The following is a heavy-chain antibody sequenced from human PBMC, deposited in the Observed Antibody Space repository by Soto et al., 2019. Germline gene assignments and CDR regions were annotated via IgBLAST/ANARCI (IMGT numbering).Heavy chain of an antibody. CDR1: GGSISSGGFY. CDR3: ATGERGGYYRLFDY. J-gene: IGHJ4*02. D-gene: IGHD3-3*01. Sequence: QVQLQESGPGLVKPSQTLSLTCTVSGGSISSGGFYWSWIRQHPGKGLEWIGYIYYSGSTYYNPALKSRVTRSVDTSKNQFSLKLSSVTAADTSVYYCATGERGGYYRLFDYWGQGTLVTVSS. V-gene: IGHV4-31*03. CDR2: IYYSGST.